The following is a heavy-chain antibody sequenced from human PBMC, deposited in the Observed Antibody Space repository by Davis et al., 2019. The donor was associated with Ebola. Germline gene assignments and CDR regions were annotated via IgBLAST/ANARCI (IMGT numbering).Heavy chain of an antibody. J-gene: IGHJ6*02. Sequence: GESLKISCAASGFTFSSYDMHWVRQAPGKGLEWVANIKQDGSETYYVDSVKGRFTISRDNAKNSLYLQMNSLRAKDTAVYYCARTRESGMDVWGQGTTVTVSS. CDR3: ARTRESGMDV. CDR2: IKQDGSET. CDR1: GFTFSSYD. D-gene: IGHD2-2*01. V-gene: IGHV3-7*01.